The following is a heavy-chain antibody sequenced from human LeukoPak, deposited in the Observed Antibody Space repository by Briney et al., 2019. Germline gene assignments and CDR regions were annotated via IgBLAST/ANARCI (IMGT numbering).Heavy chain of an antibody. CDR1: GFSFSRYA. Sequence: PGGSLRLSCATSGFSFSRYAMTWVRQSPGKGLEGVSAISTSGTNTYYADSVKGRFTISRDNSNNTLNLQMNSLRAEDTSVYYCAKGGYSYGFWGQGTLVTVSS. J-gene: IGHJ4*02. CDR2: ISTSGTNT. CDR3: AKGGYSYGF. D-gene: IGHD5-18*01. V-gene: IGHV3-23*01.